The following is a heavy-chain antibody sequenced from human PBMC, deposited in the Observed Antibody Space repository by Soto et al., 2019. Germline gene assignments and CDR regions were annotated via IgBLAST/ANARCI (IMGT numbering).Heavy chain of an antibody. Sequence: SETLSLTCTVSGGPVSSGSYYWSWIRQPPGKGLEWIGYIYYSGSTNYNPSLKSRVTISVDTSKNQFSLKLSSVTAADTAVYYCARELYDSSGYYGMDVWGQGTTVTVSS. D-gene: IGHD3-22*01. CDR3: ARELYDSSGYYGMDV. CDR2: IYYSGST. J-gene: IGHJ6*02. V-gene: IGHV4-61*01. CDR1: GGPVSSGSYY.